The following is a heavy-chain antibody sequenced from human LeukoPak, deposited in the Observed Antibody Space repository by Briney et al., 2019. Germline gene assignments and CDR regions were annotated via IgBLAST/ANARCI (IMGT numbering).Heavy chain of an antibody. CDR2: IYYSGST. V-gene: IGHV4-39*01. CDR1: GGSLSSSSYY. Sequence: SETLSLTCTVSGGSLSSSSYYWDWIRQPPRQGLEWIGNIYYSGSTFYNPSLTSRVTICVDTTRKQFSLQLSSVTAADTAVYYCARQGYSYGYIDYWGQGTLVTVSS. D-gene: IGHD5-18*01. J-gene: IGHJ4*02. CDR3: ARQGYSYGYIDY.